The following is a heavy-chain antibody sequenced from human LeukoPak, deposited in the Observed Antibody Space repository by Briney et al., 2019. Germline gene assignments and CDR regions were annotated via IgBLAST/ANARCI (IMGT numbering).Heavy chain of an antibody. Sequence: PSETLSLTCTVSGGSISSYYWSWIRQPPGKGLERIGYIYYSGDTNYNPSLKSRVTISVDRPKNQFSLRLRSVTAADTAMYYCAFSSDWPTFDPWGQGTLVTVSS. D-gene: IGHD3-22*01. CDR1: GGSISSYY. CDR2: IYYSGDT. J-gene: IGHJ5*02. V-gene: IGHV4-59*01. CDR3: AFSSDWPTFDP.